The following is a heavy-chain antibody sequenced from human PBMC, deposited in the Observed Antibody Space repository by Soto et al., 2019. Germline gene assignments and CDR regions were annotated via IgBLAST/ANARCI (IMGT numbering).Heavy chain of an antibody. CDR1: GFTFSSYW. D-gene: IGHD2-15*01. J-gene: IGHJ3*01. CDR3: ARRYCSGGSCYGLNDAFDF. V-gene: IGHV3-74*01. CDR2: INSGGSST. Sequence: GSLRLSCAASGFTFSSYWMHWVRQAPGKGLVWVSRINSGGSSTSYADSVKGRFTISRDNAKNTLYLQMNSLRAEDTAVYYCARRYCSGGSCYGLNDAFDFWGQGTMVTVSS.